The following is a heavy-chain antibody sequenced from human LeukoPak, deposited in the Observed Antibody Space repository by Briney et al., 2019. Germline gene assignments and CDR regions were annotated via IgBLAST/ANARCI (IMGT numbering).Heavy chain of an antibody. CDR1: AFSLSAYN. Sequence: GGSLRLSCAASAFSLSAYNMNWVRQAPGKGLEWVSSISYTGTYIYYADSVKGRFTISRDNAQNSLYLQMNSLRAEDTALYYCASGGDYVGIAATFRYWGQGSLVTVSS. CDR2: ISYTGTYI. V-gene: IGHV3-21*04. CDR3: ASGGDYVGIAATFRY. D-gene: IGHD4-23*01. J-gene: IGHJ4*02.